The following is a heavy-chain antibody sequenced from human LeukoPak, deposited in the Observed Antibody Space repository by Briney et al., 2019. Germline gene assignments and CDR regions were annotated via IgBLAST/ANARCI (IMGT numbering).Heavy chain of an antibody. J-gene: IGHJ4*02. V-gene: IGHV4-34*01. CDR3: ARHVPMATIDY. CDR1: GGSFSGYY. Sequence: SETLSLTCAVYGGSFSGYYWSWIRQPPGKGLEWIGEINHSGSTNYNPSLKSRVTISVDTSKNQFSLKLSSVTAADTAVYYCARHVPMATIDYWGQGTLVTVSS. CDR2: INHSGST. D-gene: IGHD5-12*01.